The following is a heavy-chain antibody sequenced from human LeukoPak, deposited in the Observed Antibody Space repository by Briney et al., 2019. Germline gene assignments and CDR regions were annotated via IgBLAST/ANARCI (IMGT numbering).Heavy chain of an antibody. CDR1: GGSFSGYY. CDR2: INHSGST. D-gene: IGHD1-20*01. J-gene: IGHJ4*02. V-gene: IGHV4-34*01. Sequence: TSETLSLTCAVYGGSFSGYYWSWIRQPPGKGLEWIGEINHSGSTNYNPSLKSRVTISVDTSKNQFSLKLSSVTAADTAVYYCARGYNWNYFDYWGQGTLVTVSP. CDR3: ARGYNWNYFDY.